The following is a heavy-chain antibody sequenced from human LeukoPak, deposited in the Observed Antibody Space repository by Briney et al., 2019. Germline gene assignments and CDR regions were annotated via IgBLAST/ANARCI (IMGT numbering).Heavy chain of an antibody. V-gene: IGHV3-15*01. CDR3: TTALRYFDWFDY. CDR1: GFTFSNAW. D-gene: IGHD3-9*01. CDR2: IKSKTDGGTT. J-gene: IGHJ4*02. Sequence: GGSLSLSCAASGFTFSNAWMSWVRQAPGKGLEWVGRIKSKTDGGTTDYAAPVKGRFTISSDDSKNTLYLQLNNLKTEDTAVYYCTTALRYFDWFDYWGQGTLVTVSS.